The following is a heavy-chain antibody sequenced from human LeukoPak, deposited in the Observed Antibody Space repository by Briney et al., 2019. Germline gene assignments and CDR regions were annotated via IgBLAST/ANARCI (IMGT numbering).Heavy chain of an antibody. D-gene: IGHD3-22*01. V-gene: IGHV3-23*01. CDR3: AKAMTVGVLDAFDI. Sequence: VGSLRLSCAASGITFSSYAMTWVRQAPGKGLEWVSGIGGSGGSTYFADSVKGRFTISRDNSKNTLYLQMNSLRAADTAVYYCAKAMTVGVLDAFDIWGQGTMVTVSS. CDR2: IGGSGGST. J-gene: IGHJ3*02. CDR1: GITFSSYA.